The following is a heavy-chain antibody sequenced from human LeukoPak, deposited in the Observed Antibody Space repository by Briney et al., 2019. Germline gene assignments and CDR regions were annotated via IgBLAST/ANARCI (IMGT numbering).Heavy chain of an antibody. Sequence: ASVKVSCKASGYTFTTNGISWVRQAPGQRLEWMGWINAGNGNTKYSQKFQGRATITRDTSASTAYMELSSLRSEDTAVYYCAKTGGATNFGPLDSWGQGTLVFVSS. D-gene: IGHD1-26*01. CDR1: GYTFTTNG. CDR2: INAGNGNT. CDR3: AKTGGATNFGPLDS. J-gene: IGHJ4*02. V-gene: IGHV1-3*01.